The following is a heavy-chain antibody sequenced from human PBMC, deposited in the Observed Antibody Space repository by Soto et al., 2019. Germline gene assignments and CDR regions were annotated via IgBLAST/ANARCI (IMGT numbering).Heavy chain of an antibody. D-gene: IGHD6-19*01. Sequence: ASVKVSCKASGYTFTGYYMHWVRQAPGQGLEWMGWINPNSGGTNYAQKFQGWVTMTRDTSISTAYMELSRLRSDDTAVYYCARDRVAVAGKGSWFDPWGQGTLVTVS. J-gene: IGHJ5*02. CDR3: ARDRVAVAGKGSWFDP. CDR1: GYTFTGYY. V-gene: IGHV1-2*04. CDR2: INPNSGGT.